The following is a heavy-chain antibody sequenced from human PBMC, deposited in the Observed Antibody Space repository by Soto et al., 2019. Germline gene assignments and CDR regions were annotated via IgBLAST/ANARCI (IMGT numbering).Heavy chain of an antibody. Sequence: VQLVESGGGLVQPGGSLRLSCAASEFTFSGRSVHWVRQAPGKGLVWVSGIDKVGTDSTYAESVKGRFTSSRDNSKNTMYLKMKSLGVEDAAVYYCARGWFGPDVWGKGTTVTVSS. V-gene: IGHV3-74*01. D-gene: IGHD3-10*01. CDR1: EFTFSGRS. CDR3: ARGWFGPDV. CDR2: IDKVGTDS. J-gene: IGHJ6*03.